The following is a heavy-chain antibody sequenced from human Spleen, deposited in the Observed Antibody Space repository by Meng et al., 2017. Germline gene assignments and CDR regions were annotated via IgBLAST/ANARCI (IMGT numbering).Heavy chain of an antibody. CDR3: ARDRGLYGSGLFDY. D-gene: IGHD3-10*01. CDR1: GGSFSGYY. J-gene: IGHJ4*02. V-gene: IGHV4-34*01. CDR2: INHSGST. Sequence: SETLSLTCAVYGGSFSGYYWSWIRQPPGKGLEWIAEINHSGSTNYNPSLKSRVSISVDTSKNQFSLKLSSVTAADTAVYYCARDRGLYGSGLFDYWGQGTLVTVSS.